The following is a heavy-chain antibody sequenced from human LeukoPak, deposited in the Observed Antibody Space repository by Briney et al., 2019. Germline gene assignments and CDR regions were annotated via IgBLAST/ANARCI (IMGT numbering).Heavy chain of an antibody. CDR3: ARVSRRIYYFDY. CDR1: GFTFSSCS. CDR2: ISSSSSYI. J-gene: IGHJ4*02. Sequence: GGSLRLSCAASGFTFSSCSMNWVRQAPGKGLEWVSSISSSSSYIYYADSVKGRFTISRDNAKNSLYLQMNSLRAEDTAVYYCARVSRRIYYFDYWGQGTLVTVSS. D-gene: IGHD2-15*01. V-gene: IGHV3-21*01.